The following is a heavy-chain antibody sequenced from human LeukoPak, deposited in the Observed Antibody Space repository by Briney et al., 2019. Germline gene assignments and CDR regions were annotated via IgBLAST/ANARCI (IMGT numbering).Heavy chain of an antibody. J-gene: IGHJ5*02. CDR3: ARGLGDGYNYGYWFDP. D-gene: IGHD5-24*01. CDR1: GGSITSGSYY. V-gene: IGHV4-61*02. CDR2: IYTSGST. Sequence: SQTLSLTCTVSGGSITSGSYYWSRIRQPAGKGLEWIGRIYTSGSTNYNPSLKSRVTISVDTSKNQFSLKLSSVTAADTAVYYCARGLGDGYNYGYWFDPWGQGTLVTVSS.